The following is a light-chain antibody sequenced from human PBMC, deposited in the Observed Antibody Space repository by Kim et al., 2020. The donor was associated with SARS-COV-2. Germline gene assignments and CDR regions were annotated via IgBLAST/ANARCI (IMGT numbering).Light chain of an antibody. V-gene: IGKV1-39*01. CDR1: QSISNY. CDR3: QQSYSFPST. Sequence: GDRVTITCRASQSISNYLNWYQQKPGKAPKLLIFAAFSLQSGVPSRFSGSGSGTDFTLTISSLQPEDFATYYCQQSYSFPSTFGQGTKLEI. J-gene: IGKJ2*01. CDR2: AAF.